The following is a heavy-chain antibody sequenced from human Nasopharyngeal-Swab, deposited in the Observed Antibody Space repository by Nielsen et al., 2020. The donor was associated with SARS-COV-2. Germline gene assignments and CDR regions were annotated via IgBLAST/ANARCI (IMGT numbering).Heavy chain of an antibody. Sequence: GESLKISCAASGFTFSIYSMNWVRQAPGKGLEWVAYISSSSSTIYYADSVKGRFTISRDNAKNSLYLQMNSLRDEDTAVYYCASLAAAGSLYYYYGMDVWGQGTTVTVSS. CDR2: ISSSSSTI. V-gene: IGHV3-48*02. CDR1: GFTFSIYS. J-gene: IGHJ6*02. CDR3: ASLAAAGSLYYYYGMDV. D-gene: IGHD6-13*01.